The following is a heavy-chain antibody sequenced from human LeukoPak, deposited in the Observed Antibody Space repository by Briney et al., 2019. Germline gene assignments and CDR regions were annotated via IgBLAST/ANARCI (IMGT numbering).Heavy chain of an antibody. V-gene: IGHV3-21*01. CDR1: GFIFSTYT. CDR3: ARKNFFDY. J-gene: IGHJ4*02. D-gene: IGHD2/OR15-2a*01. Sequence: GGSLRLSCAASGFIFSTYTMSWVRQAPGKGLEWVSSVSGTSGYMYYADSVKGRFTISRDNSKNSLYLQMNSLRAKDTAVYYCARKNFFDYWGQGTLVTVSS. CDR2: VSGTSGYM.